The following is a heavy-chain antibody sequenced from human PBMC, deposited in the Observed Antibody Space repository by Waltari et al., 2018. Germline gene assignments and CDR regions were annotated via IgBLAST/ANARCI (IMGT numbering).Heavy chain of an antibody. CDR1: GFSITSNRAY. J-gene: IGHJ3*01. Sequence: LQLLESGPRLERRSGTLSLICRASGFSITSNRAYSAWIRQSPGQGLEWIGTVSYSGTTYISPSLKSRVSVSRDTSKNQVSLILGSVTAADMAVYYCATYIGASVGTAAFDVWGQGTMVTVSS. CDR2: VSYSGTT. D-gene: IGHD5-12*01. V-gene: IGHV4-39*01. CDR3: ATYIGASVGTAAFDV.